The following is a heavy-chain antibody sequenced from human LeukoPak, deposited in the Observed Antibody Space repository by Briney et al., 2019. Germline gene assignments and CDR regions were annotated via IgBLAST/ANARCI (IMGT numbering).Heavy chain of an antibody. CDR1: GLTFSNYA. CDR3: SKDPNGDYVGAFDM. D-gene: IGHD4-17*01. V-gene: IGHV3-23*01. CDR2: ITGSGRGT. J-gene: IGHJ3*02. Sequence: PGGSLRLSCTASGLTFSNYATTWVRQAPGKGLEWVSSITGSGRGTYYADSVKSRFSVSRDNSQNTVFLHMNSLRADDTALYYCSKDPNGDYVGAFDMWGPGTMVTVSS.